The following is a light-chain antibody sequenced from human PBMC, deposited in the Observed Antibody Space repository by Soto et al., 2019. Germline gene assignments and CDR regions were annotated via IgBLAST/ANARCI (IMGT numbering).Light chain of an antibody. CDR2: GNS. J-gene: IGLJ3*02. Sequence: QAVVTQPPSVCGAPEQRVTISCNGSSSNIGAGYDVHWYQQLPGTAPKLLIYGNSNRPSGVPDRFSGSKPGTSASLAITGLHAEDEADYYCQSYDSSLSGWVFGGGTKVTVL. V-gene: IGLV1-40*01. CDR3: QSYDSSLSGWV. CDR1: SSNIGAGYD.